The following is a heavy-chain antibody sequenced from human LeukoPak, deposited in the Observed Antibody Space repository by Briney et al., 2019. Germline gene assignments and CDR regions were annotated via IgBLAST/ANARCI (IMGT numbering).Heavy chain of an antibody. CDR2: ISHNGANT. CDR3: AKRNTGSYSDFFDF. J-gene: IGHJ4*02. D-gene: IGHD1-26*01. Sequence: GGSLRLSCAASGFTFNTYGMHWVRQAPGKGLEWVLSISHNGANTYYADSVKGRFTISRDNSKSTVYLQMHSLRAEDTALYYCAKRNTGSYSDFFDFWGQGTRVTVSS. CDR1: GFTFNTYG. V-gene: IGHV3-23*01.